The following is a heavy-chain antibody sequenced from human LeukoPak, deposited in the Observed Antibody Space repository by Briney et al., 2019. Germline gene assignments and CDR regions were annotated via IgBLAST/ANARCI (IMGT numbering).Heavy chain of an antibody. CDR1: GGSISSGGYY. CDR2: IYYSGST. CDR3: ARGLTWQGSSLDY. D-gene: IGHD6-13*01. V-gene: IGHV4-31*03. J-gene: IGHJ4*02. Sequence: SQTLSLTCTVSGGSISSGGYYWSWIRQHPGKGLEWIGYIYYSGSTYYNPSLKSRVTISVETSKNQFSLKLSSVTAADTAVYYCARGLTWQGSSLDYWGQGTLVTVSS.